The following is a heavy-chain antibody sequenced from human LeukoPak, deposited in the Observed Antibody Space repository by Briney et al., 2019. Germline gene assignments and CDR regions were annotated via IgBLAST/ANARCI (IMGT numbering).Heavy chain of an antibody. V-gene: IGHV4-34*01. CDR3: ARVPVLYYYYYMDV. CDR2: TYHSGST. CDR1: GGSFSGYY. Sequence: SETLSLTCAVYGGSFSGYYWSWIRQPPGKGLEWIGSTYHSGSTYYNPSLKSRVTISVDTSKNQFSLKLSSVTAADTAVYYCARVPVLYYYYYMDVWGKGTTVTVSS. J-gene: IGHJ6*03.